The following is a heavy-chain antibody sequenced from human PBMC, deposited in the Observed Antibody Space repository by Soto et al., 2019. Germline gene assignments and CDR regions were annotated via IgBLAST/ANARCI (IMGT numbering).Heavy chain of an antibody. D-gene: IGHD3-22*01. V-gene: IGHV3-48*02. Sequence: GGSLRLSCAASGFTFSGYSMNWVRQAPGKGLEWVSYISSTSSTIYNADSVKGRFTISRDNVKNSLYLQMDSLRDEDTAVYYCARCDSSGYFYGWFDPWGQGTLVTVSS. CDR3: ARCDSSGYFYGWFDP. CDR1: GFTFSGYS. J-gene: IGHJ5*02. CDR2: ISSTSSTI.